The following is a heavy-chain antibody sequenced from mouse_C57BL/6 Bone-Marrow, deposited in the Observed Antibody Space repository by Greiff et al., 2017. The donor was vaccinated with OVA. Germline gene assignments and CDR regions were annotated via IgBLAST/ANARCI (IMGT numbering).Heavy chain of an antibody. Sequence: EVQLQQSGAELVKPGDSVKLSCTASGFNIKDYYMHWVKQRTEQGLEWMGRIDPEDGETKYAPKFQGKATITADTSSNTAYLQLSSLTAEDTAFYYCARRWLDGWAWFAYWGQGTLVTVSA. J-gene: IGHJ3*01. CDR2: IDPEDGET. D-gene: IGHD2-3*01. CDR1: GFNIKDYY. CDR3: ARRWLDGWAWFAY. V-gene: IGHV14-2*01.